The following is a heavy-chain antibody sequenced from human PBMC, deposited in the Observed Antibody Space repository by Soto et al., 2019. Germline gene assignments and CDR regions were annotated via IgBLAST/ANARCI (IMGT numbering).Heavy chain of an antibody. Sequence: SETLSLTCAVSGGSISSSNWWSWVRQPPGKGLEWIGEIYHSGSTNYNPSLKSRVTISVDKSKNQFSLKLSSVTAADTAVYYCATDRIAVAGTSGGAFDIWGQGTMVTASS. CDR1: GGSISSSNW. CDR3: ATDRIAVAGTSGGAFDI. V-gene: IGHV4-4*02. J-gene: IGHJ3*02. D-gene: IGHD6-19*01. CDR2: IYHSGST.